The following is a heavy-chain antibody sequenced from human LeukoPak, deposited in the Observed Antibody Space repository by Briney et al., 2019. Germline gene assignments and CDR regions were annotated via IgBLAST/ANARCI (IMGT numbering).Heavy chain of an antibody. J-gene: IGHJ4*02. CDR1: GYTFTSYA. D-gene: IGHD2-2*01. V-gene: IGHV1-3*01. Sequence: ASVKVSYKASGYTFTSYAMHWVRQAPGQRLEWMGWINAGNGNTKHSQKFQGRVTITRDTSASTAYMELSSLRSEDTAVYYCARVQSAYCSSTSCYGGYFDYWGQGTLVTVSS. CDR3: ARVQSAYCSSTSCYGGYFDY. CDR2: INAGNGNT.